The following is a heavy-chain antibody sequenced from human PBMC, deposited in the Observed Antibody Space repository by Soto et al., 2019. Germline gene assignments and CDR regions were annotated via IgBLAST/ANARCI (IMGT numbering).Heavy chain of an antibody. CDR3: ARLIVATGTYYYDYPDY. D-gene: IGHD5-12*01. V-gene: IGHV4-39*01. Sequence: NPSETLSLTCTVSGGFISSSSYYWGWIRQPPGKGPEWIGSIYYSGSTYYNPSLKSRVTISVDTSKNQFSLKLGSVTAADTAVYYCARLIVATGTYYYDYPDYWGQGTLVTVSS. CDR2: IYYSGST. CDR1: GGFISSSSYY. J-gene: IGHJ4*02.